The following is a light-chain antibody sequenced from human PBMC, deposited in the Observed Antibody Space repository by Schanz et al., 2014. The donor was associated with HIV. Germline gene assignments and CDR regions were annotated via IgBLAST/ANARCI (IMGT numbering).Light chain of an antibody. V-gene: IGLV2-14*03. CDR2: DVT. J-gene: IGLJ3*02. CDR1: SSDVGGYNY. CDR3: SSYAATSNVL. Sequence: QSALTQPASVSGSPGQSITISCTGTSSDVGGYNYVSWYQQHPGKAPKLMIHDVTNRPSGVSNRFSGSKSGNTASLTISGLQAEDEDDYSCSSYAATSNVLFGGGTKLTVL.